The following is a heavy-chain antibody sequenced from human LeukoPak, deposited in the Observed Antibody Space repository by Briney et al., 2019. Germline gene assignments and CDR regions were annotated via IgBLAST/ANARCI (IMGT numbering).Heavy chain of an antibody. Sequence: ASVKVSCKASGYTFTGYYMHWVRQAPGQGLEWMGWFNPNSGGTNYAQKFQGRVTMTRDTSISTAYMELSRLRSDDTAVYYCARGGLMDYVWGSYRYTEDYFDYWGQGTLVTVSS. D-gene: IGHD3-16*02. V-gene: IGHV1-2*02. CDR2: FNPNSGGT. J-gene: IGHJ4*02. CDR1: GYTFTGYY. CDR3: ARGGLMDYVWGSYRYTEDYFDY.